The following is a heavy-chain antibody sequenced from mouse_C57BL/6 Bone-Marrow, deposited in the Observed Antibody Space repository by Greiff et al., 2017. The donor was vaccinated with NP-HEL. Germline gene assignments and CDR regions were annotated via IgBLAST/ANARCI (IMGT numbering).Heavy chain of an antibody. V-gene: IGHV1-18*01. CDR3: ARFITTVPGYFDV. CDR2: INPNNGGT. J-gene: IGHJ1*03. CDR1: GYTFTDYN. Sequence: EVKLQQSGPELVKPGASVKIPCKASGYTFTDYNMDWVKQSHGKSLEWIGDINPNNGGTIYNQKFKGKATLTVDKSSSTAYMELRSLTSEDTAVYYCARFITTVPGYFDVWGTGTTVTVSS. D-gene: IGHD1-1*01.